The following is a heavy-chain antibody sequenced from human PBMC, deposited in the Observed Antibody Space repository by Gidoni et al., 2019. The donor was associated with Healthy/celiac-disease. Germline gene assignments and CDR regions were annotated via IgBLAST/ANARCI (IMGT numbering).Heavy chain of an antibody. CDR1: GGSISSGNW. CDR3: ARQPTSPGSYSGSYYVAFSPLDY. V-gene: IGHV4-4*02. D-gene: IGHD1-26*01. CDR2: IYHSGST. Sequence: QVQLQESGPGLVKPSGTLSLTCAVSGGSISSGNWWSWVRQPPGKGLEWIGEIYHSGSTNYNPSLKSRVTISVDKSKNQFSLKLSSVTAADTAVYYCARQPTSPGSYSGSYYVAFSPLDYWGQGTLVTVSS. J-gene: IGHJ4*02.